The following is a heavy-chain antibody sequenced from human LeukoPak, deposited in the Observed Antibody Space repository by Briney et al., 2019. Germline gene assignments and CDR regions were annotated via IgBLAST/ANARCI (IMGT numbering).Heavy chain of an antibody. CDR3: ARGGGLDV. J-gene: IGHJ6*02. V-gene: IGHV3-23*01. CDR2: ITGSGGNA. Sequence: AGGSLRLSCAASGFTFSNYVMSWVRQALGKGLEWVSSITGSGGNAYYGDSVKGRFTISRDNAKNSLYLQMSNLRAEDTAVYFCARGGGLDVWGQGATVTVSS. CDR1: GFTFSNYV. D-gene: IGHD3-16*01.